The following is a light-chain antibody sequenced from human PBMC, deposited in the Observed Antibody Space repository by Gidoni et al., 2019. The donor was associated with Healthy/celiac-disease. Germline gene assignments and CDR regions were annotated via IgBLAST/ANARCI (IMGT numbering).Light chain of an antibody. V-gene: IGLV1-44*01. Sequence: QSVLTPPPPASGTPGPRVTISCSGSSPNIGSNTVNLYHQLPGTTPNLLIYSHNQRPSAGPDRFSGSKSGTSASLAISGLQSEDEAAYYCAAWDDSLNGPVFGGGTKLTVL. CDR2: SHN. CDR3: AAWDDSLNGPV. J-gene: IGLJ2*01. CDR1: SPNIGSNT.